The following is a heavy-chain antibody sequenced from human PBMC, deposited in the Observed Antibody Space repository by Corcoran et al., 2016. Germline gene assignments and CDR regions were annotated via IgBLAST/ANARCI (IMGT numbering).Heavy chain of an antibody. V-gene: IGHV4-31*03. Sequence: QVQLQESGPGLVKPSQTLSLTCTVSGGSISSGGYYWNWIRQHPGKGLEWIGYIYYSGTTYYNPSLKSRVTISVDTSKNQFSLKLSSVTAADTAVYYWARGPPYYDSSGYYYVPYFDYWGQGTLVTVSS. CDR3: ARGPPYYDSSGYYYVPYFDY. CDR1: GGSISSGGYY. J-gene: IGHJ4*02. D-gene: IGHD3-22*01. CDR2: IYYSGTT.